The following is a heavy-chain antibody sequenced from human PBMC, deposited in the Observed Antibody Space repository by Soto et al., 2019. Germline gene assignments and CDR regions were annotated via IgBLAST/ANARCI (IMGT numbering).Heavy chain of an antibody. CDR3: ARALGYSGYAGMDV. CDR2: ISPDNGNT. V-gene: IGHV1-18*01. Sequence: ASVKVSCKTSGYTFSNFAMHWVRQAPGQGLEWMGWISPDNGNTNYAQKLQGRVTMTTDTSTSTAYMELRSLRSDDTAVYYCARALGYSGYAGMDVWGQGTTVTVSS. J-gene: IGHJ6*02. D-gene: IGHD5-12*01. CDR1: GYTFSNFA.